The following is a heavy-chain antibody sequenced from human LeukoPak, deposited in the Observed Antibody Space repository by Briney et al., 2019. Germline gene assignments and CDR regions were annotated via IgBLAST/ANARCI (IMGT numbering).Heavy chain of an antibody. J-gene: IGHJ4*02. CDR2: ISSTSSAM. V-gene: IGHV3-48*01. D-gene: IGHD5-12*01. Sequence: GGPLRLSCAASGFTFSSYSMSWVRQAPGNGLEWVSYISSTSSAMYYADSVKGRFTTSRDNAKNSLYLQMNSLRAEDTAVYYCAGGYVGARIDYWGQGTLVTVSS. CDR1: GFTFSSYS. CDR3: AGGYVGARIDY.